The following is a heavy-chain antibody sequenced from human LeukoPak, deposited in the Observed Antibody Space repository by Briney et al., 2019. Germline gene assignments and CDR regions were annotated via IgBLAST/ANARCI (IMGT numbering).Heavy chain of an antibody. J-gene: IGHJ4*02. V-gene: IGHV3-48*04. D-gene: IGHD3-16*02. CDR1: GFTFSSYG. CDR3: ARGTYYDYVWGSYRFGYYFDY. CDR2: ISSSSSTI. Sequence: PGGSLRLSCAASGFTFSSYGMHWVRQAPGKGLEWVSYISSSSSTIYYADSVKGRFTISRDSAKNSLYLQMNSLRAEDTAVYYCARGTYYDYVWGSYRFGYYFDYWGQGTLVTVSS.